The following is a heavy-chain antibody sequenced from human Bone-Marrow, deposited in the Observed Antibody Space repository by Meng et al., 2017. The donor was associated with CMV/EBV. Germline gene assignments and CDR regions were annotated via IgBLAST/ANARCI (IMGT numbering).Heavy chain of an antibody. CDR2: ISYDGSNK. CDR1: GFTFSSYA. D-gene: IGHD2-2*01. V-gene: IGHV3-30*04. CDR3: ARGPLEIVVVPAAIDY. J-gene: IGHJ4*02. Sequence: GGSLRLSCAASGFTFSSYAMHWVRQAPGKGLEWVAVISYDGSNKYYADSVKGRFTTSRDNSKNTLYLQMNSLRAEDTAVYYCARGPLEIVVVPAAIDYWGQGTRVTVSS.